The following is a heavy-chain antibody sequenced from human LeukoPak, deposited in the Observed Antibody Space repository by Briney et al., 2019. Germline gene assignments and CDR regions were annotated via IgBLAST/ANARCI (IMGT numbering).Heavy chain of an antibody. CDR1: GYSIRSGFY. Sequence: TSETLSLTCTVSGYSIRSGFYWAWIRQPPGKGLEWIGNIYHSGITYYTPSLKSRVTISVDTSKNQFYLNLSSVTAADTAVYYCARAVGAFAWLPLFDFWGQGALVTVSS. D-gene: IGHD3-9*01. CDR2: IYHSGIT. CDR3: ARAVGAFAWLPLFDF. V-gene: IGHV4-38-2*02. J-gene: IGHJ4*02.